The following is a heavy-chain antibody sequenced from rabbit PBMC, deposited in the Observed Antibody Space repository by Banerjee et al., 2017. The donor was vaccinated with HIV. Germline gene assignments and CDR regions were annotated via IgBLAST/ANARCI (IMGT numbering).Heavy chain of an antibody. V-gene: IGHV1S45*01. D-gene: IGHD1-1*01. CDR2: IYTGSSGST. CDR1: GFSFSSSYW. Sequence: QEQVEESGGDLVKPEGSLTLTCTASGFSFSSSYWICWVRQAPGKGLEWIACIYTGSSGSTYYASWAKGRFTISKTSSTTVTLQMTSLTAADTATYFCARSEYASSGYYRSNLWGPGTLVTVS. CDR3: ARSEYASSGYYRSNL. J-gene: IGHJ4*01.